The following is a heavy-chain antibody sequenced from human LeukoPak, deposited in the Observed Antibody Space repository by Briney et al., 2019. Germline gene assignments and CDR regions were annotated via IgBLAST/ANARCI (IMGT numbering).Heavy chain of an antibody. V-gene: IGHV3-23*01. D-gene: IGHD1-26*01. CDR3: ARDSGSYYYYGMDV. CDR2: ISGSGGTT. J-gene: IGHJ6*02. CDR1: VFILRSYP. Sequence: PGRSLSHSCACSVFILRSYPMSGVGPARAKGLEWVSAISGSGGTTYYADSVKGRFTISRDNSKNTLYLQMNSLRAEDTAVYYCARDSGSYYYYGMDVWGQGTTVTVSS.